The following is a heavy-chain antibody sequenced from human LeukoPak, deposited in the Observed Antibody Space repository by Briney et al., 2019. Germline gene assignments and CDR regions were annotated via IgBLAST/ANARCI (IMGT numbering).Heavy chain of an antibody. D-gene: IGHD4-17*01. Sequence: GGSLRLSCEASGFTFSGYGMHWVRQAPGKGLEWVSGISWNSGSIGYADSVKGRFTISRDNAKNSLYLQMNSLRAEDTALYYCAKDTSSTVTQGNGMDVWGQGTTVTVSS. J-gene: IGHJ6*02. CDR1: GFTFSGYG. V-gene: IGHV3-9*01. CDR2: ISWNSGSI. CDR3: AKDTSSTVTQGNGMDV.